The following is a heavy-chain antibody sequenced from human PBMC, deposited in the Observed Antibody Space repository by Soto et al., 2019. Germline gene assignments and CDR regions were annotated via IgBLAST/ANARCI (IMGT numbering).Heavy chain of an antibody. J-gene: IGHJ3*02. V-gene: IGHV3-74*01. D-gene: IGHD5-18*01. CDR1: GFTIENSV. CDR3: ARAQKWRQLSLYVFDI. CDR2: ITGAGDGT. Sequence: EVQLVESGGGLVQPGGSLRLSCVASGFTIENSVMHWVRQTPGKGLMWVSRITGAGDGTLYADSVQGRFTISRDNAKNTVYLHMTGLRVEETAVYYCARAQKWRQLSLYVFDIWGQGTTVTVSS.